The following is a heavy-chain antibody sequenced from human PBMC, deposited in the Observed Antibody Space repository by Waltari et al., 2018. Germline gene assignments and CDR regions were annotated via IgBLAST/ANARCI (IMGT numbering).Heavy chain of an antibody. D-gene: IGHD3-3*01. J-gene: IGHJ6*03. V-gene: IGHV3-30*15. Sequence: QVHVAESGAGVVRPGRALTFPCAAPGVALRTDPMLWVRQAPGKGLEWVAFTSYDGDIHYYAEFVERRFTISRDNVRNTVHLHMSRLRVKDTAVYFCARGAIKPQSFYMDVWGKGTMVTVS. CDR3: ARGAIKPQSFYMDV. CDR1: GVALRTDP. CDR2: TSYDGDIH.